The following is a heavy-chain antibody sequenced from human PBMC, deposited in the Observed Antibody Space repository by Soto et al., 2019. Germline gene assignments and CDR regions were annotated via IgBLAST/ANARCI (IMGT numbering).Heavy chain of an antibody. CDR2: ISSTSGHI. D-gene: IGHD6-25*01. CDR3: ARVRIVAAMQLYGMDV. V-gene: IGHV3-21*01. J-gene: IGHJ6*04. CDR1: GFTFSTYS. Sequence: GGSLRLSCAASGFTFSTYSMNWVRQAPGKGLEWVSSISSTSGHIYYADSVRGRFTISRDNAKNSLYLQMNSLRAEDPAVYYCARVRIVAAMQLYGMDVWGVGTTVTVSS.